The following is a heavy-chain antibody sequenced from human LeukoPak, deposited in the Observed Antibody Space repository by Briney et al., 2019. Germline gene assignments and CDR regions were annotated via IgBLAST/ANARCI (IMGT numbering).Heavy chain of an antibody. Sequence: GGSLRLSCAASGFTFSSYWMSWVRQAPGKGLEWVAYISTNSKTIYSGDSVKGRFSISRDNDKNLLYLQMDSLRVEDTAVYHCATYFDSTGYFEEAYDTWGQGTLVTVSA. D-gene: IGHD3-22*01. CDR1: GFTFSSYW. CDR2: ISTNSKTI. CDR3: ATYFDSTGYFEEAYDT. J-gene: IGHJ4*03. V-gene: IGHV3-48*01.